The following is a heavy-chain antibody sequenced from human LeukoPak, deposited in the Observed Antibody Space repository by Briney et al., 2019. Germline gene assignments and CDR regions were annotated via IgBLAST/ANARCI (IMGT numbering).Heavy chain of an antibody. D-gene: IGHD3-10*01. J-gene: IGHJ4*01. V-gene: IGHV1-18*01. CDR3: ARDRDEDSVSMVFDY. CDR2: ISTFNGNT. Sequence: GASVKVSCKASGYTFMAYGISWVRQAPGQGLEWMGWISTFNGNTYYAQNLQGRLTMTTDTSTSTAYMELTNLRSDDTALYYCARDRDEDSVSMVFDYWGHGTLVTVSS. CDR1: GYTFMAYG.